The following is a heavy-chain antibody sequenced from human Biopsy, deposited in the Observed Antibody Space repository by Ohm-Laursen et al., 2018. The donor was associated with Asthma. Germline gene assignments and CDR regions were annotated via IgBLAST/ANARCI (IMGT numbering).Heavy chain of an antibody. V-gene: IGHV3-11*04. CDR3: ARTFHFWSPYHAEHYQL. Sequence: GSLRLSCSASGFSFSDYYMTWMRQAPGKGLEWVSSISSSGSTTYPAESVKGRFTISRDNAQKSLYLQMNSLRAEDTAVYYCARTFHFWSPYHAEHYQLWGQGTLVTVSS. CDR1: GFSFSDYY. J-gene: IGHJ1*01. D-gene: IGHD3-3*02. CDR2: ISSSGSTT.